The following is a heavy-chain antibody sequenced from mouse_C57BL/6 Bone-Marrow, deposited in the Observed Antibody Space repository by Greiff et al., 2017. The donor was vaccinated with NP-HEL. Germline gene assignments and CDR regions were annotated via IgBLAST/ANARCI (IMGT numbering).Heavy chain of an antibody. CDR1: GSTFSSYA. V-gene: IGHV5-4*01. CDR3: ARVFYYGYAMDY. Sequence: EVQVVESGGGLVKPGGSLKLSCAASGSTFSSYAMSWVRQTPEKRLEWVATISDGGSYTYYPDNVKGRFTISRDNAKNNLYLQMSHLKSEDTAMYYCARVFYYGYAMDYWGQGTSVTVSS. J-gene: IGHJ4*01. D-gene: IGHD1-1*01. CDR2: ISDGGSYT.